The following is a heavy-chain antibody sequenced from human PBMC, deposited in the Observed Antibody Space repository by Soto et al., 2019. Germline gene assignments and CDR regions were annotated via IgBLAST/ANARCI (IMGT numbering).Heavy chain of an antibody. CDR2: FDPEDGET. Sequence: XSVKVSCKVSGYTITELSMHWVRQAPGKGLEWMGGFDPEDGETIYAQKFQGRVTMTEDTSTDTAYMELSSLRSEDTAVYYCATLKYQLLKALFVVYYGMDVWGQGTTVTVSS. CDR3: ATLKYQLLKALFVVYYGMDV. CDR1: GYTITELS. V-gene: IGHV1-24*01. J-gene: IGHJ6*02. D-gene: IGHD2-2*01.